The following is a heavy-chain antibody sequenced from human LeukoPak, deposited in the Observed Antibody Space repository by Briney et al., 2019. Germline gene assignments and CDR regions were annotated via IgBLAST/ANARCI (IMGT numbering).Heavy chain of an antibody. CDR2: ISYDGTNK. CDR1: GFTFSNYA. Sequence: GGSLRLSCAASGFTFSNYAMHWVRQAPGKGLEWVAVISYDGTNKYYADSVKGRFTISRDNSKNTLYLQMNNLRAEDTAVYYCARDWGNWNYDYWGQGSLVTVSS. V-gene: IGHV3-30*14. J-gene: IGHJ4*02. D-gene: IGHD1-7*01. CDR3: ARDWGNWNYDY.